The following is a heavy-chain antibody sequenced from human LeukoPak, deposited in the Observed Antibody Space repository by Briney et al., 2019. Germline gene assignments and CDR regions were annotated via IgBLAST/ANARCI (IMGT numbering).Heavy chain of an antibody. Sequence: GGSLRLSCTVSGFTVSSNSMSWVRQAPGKGLEWVSFIYSDNTHYSDSVKGRFTISRDDVKKSLYLQMNSLRAEDTAVYFCTRFAEVYYYVDVWGTGTTVIVSS. CDR2: IYSDNT. J-gene: IGHJ6*03. D-gene: IGHD2-21*01. V-gene: IGHV3-53*01. CDR1: GFTVSSNS. CDR3: TRFAEVYYYVDV.